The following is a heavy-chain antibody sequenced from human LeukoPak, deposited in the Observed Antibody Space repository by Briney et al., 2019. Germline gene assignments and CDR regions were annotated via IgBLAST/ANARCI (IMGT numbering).Heavy chain of an antibody. V-gene: IGHV3-30*02. J-gene: IGHJ4*02. Sequence: GGSLRLSCAASGFNFRNHGMHWVRQAPGKGLEWVAFVRFDGSDKYYADSVKGRFTISRDNSKNTLYLQMNSLRPEDTAVYYCAKDGEWGYDLSTPVDYWGQGTLVTVSS. CDR1: GFNFRNHG. CDR2: VRFDGSDK. D-gene: IGHD5-12*01. CDR3: AKDGEWGYDLSTPVDY.